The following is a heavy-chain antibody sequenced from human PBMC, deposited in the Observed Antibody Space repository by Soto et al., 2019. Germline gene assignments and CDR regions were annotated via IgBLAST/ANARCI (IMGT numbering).Heavy chain of an antibody. CDR1: GFTFGDYA. Sequence: PGGSLRLSCTASGFTFGDYAMSWFRQAPGKGLEWVGFIRSKAYGGTTEYAASVKGRFTISRDDSKSIAYLQMNSLKTEDTAVYYCTRGGIIVVVPAAIFKYYYYMDVWGKGTTVTVSS. CDR3: TRGGIIVVVPAAIFKYYYYMDV. CDR2: IRSKAYGGTT. J-gene: IGHJ6*03. D-gene: IGHD2-2*01. V-gene: IGHV3-49*03.